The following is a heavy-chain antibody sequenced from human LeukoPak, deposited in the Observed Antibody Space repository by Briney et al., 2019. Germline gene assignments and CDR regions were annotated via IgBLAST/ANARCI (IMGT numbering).Heavy chain of an antibody. V-gene: IGHV4-59*01. J-gene: IGHJ4*02. Sequence: SETLSLICTVSGGSISSYYWSWIRQPPGKGLEWIGYIYYSGSTNYNPSLKSRVTISVDTSKDQFSLKLSSVTAADTAVYYCAAQGGYCSGGSCYSTTFDYWGQGTLVTVSS. CDR1: GGSISSYY. D-gene: IGHD2-15*01. CDR2: IYYSGST. CDR3: AAQGGYCSGGSCYSTTFDY.